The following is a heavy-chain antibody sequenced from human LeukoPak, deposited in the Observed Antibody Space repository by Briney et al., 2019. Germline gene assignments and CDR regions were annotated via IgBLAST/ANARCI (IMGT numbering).Heavy chain of an antibody. D-gene: IGHD3-10*02. V-gene: IGHV1-2*02. CDR2: INPNSGGT. J-gene: IGHJ5*02. CDR3: AFCSGIGNTNWFDP. CDR1: GYTFTGYY. Sequence: GASVKVSCKASGYTFTGYYMHWVRQAPGQGLEWMGWINPNSGGTNYAQKFQGRVTMTRDTSISTAYMELSRLRSDDTAVYYCAFCSGIGNTNWFDPWGQGTLVTVSS.